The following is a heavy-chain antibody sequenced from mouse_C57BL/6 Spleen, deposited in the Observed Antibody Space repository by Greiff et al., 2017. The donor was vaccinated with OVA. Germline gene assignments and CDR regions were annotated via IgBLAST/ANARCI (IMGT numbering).Heavy chain of an antibody. Sequence: VQLQQSGAELVKPGASVKISCKASGYAFSSYWMNWVKQRPGKGLEWIGQIYPGDGDTNYNGKFKGKATLTADKSSSTAYMQLSSLTSEDSAVYFCASLNYDYDEGYFDYWDQGTTLTVSS. V-gene: IGHV1-80*01. CDR2: IYPGDGDT. J-gene: IGHJ2*01. CDR3: ASLNYDYDEGYFDY. D-gene: IGHD2-4*01. CDR1: GYAFSSYW.